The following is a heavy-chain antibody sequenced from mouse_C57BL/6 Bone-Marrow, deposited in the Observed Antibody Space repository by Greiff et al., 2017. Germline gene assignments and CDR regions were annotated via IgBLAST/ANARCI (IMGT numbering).Heavy chain of an antibody. Sequence: VKLQQPGAELVKPGASVKLSCKASGYTFTSYWMQWVKQRPGQGLEWIGEIDPSDSYTNYNQKFKGKATLTVDTSSSTAYMQLSSLTSEDSAVYYCARGLRLRDYWGQGTTLTVSS. V-gene: IGHV1-50*01. CDR1: GYTFTSYW. J-gene: IGHJ2*01. D-gene: IGHD3-2*02. CDR3: ARGLRLRDY. CDR2: IDPSDSYT.